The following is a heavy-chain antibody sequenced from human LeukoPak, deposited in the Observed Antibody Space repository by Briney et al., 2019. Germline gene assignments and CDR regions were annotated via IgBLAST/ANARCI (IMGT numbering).Heavy chain of an antibody. D-gene: IGHD3-22*01. CDR3: ATMIVVVIPPAEYFQH. CDR1: GFTFSDYY. J-gene: IGHJ1*01. V-gene: IGHV3-11*01. Sequence: GGSLRLSCAASGFTFSDYYMRWIRQAPGKGLEWVLYISGTGSSIYYADSVKGRFTISRDNSKNTLYLQMNSLRAEDTAVYYCATMIVVVIPPAEYFQHWGQGTLVTVSS. CDR2: ISGTGSSI.